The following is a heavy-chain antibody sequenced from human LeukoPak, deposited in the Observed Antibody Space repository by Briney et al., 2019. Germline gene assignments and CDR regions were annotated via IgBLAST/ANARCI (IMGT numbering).Heavy chain of an antibody. V-gene: IGHV3-30-3*01. Sequence: GGSLRLSCAASGFTFSSYAMHWVRQAPGKGLEWAAVISYDGSNKYYADSVKGRFTISRDNSKNTLYLQMNSLRAEDTAVYYCARAPGPTVYGDKAFDYWGQGTLVTVSS. J-gene: IGHJ4*02. CDR3: ARAPGPTVYGDKAFDY. CDR2: ISYDGSNK. D-gene: IGHD4-23*01. CDR1: GFTFSSYA.